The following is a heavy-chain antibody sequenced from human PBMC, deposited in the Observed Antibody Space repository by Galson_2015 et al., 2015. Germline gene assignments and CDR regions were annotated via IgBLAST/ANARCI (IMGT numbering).Heavy chain of an antibody. V-gene: IGHV4-61*02. CDR3: ARDGYSGYDFYYYYGMDV. Sequence: TLSLTCTVSGGSISSGSYYWSWIRQPAGKGLEWIGRIYTSGSTNYNPSLKSRVTISVDTSKNQFSLKLSSVTAADTAVYYCARDGYSGYDFYYYYGMDVWGQGTTVTVSS. CDR2: IYTSGST. J-gene: IGHJ6*02. CDR1: GGSISSGSYY. D-gene: IGHD5-12*01.